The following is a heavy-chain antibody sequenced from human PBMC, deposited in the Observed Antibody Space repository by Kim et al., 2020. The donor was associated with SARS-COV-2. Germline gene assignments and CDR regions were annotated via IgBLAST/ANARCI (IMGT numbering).Heavy chain of an antibody. CDR1: GGTFSSYA. D-gene: IGHD3-10*01. Sequence: SVKVSCKASGGTFSSYAISWVRQAPGQGLEWMGGIIPIFGTANYAQKFQGRVTITADESTSTAYMELSSLRSEDTAVYYCARVYRPSRFDYYGSGSYLYYYGMDVWGQGTTVTVSS. CDR2: IIPIFGTA. V-gene: IGHV1-69*13. J-gene: IGHJ6*02. CDR3: ARVYRPSRFDYYGSGSYLYYYGMDV.